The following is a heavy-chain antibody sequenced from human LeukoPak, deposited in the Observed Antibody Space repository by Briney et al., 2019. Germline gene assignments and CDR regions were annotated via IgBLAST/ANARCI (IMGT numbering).Heavy chain of an antibody. V-gene: IGHV1-2*02. D-gene: IGHD1-26*01. Sequence: ASVKVSCKASGYTFTGYYVHWVRQAPGQGLEWMGWINPNSGGTNYAQKFQGRVTMTRDTSISTAYMELSRLRSDDTAVYYCARDQIVGALDAFDIWGQGTMVTVSS. CDR1: GYTFTGYY. CDR3: ARDQIVGALDAFDI. J-gene: IGHJ3*02. CDR2: INPNSGGT.